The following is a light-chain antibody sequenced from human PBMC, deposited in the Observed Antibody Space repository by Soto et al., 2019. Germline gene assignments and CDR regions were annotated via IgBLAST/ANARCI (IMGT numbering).Light chain of an antibody. J-gene: IGLJ1*01. CDR3: SSYTSSSTLYV. CDR2: EVS. CDR1: SSDVGGYNY. Sequence: VLTQPASVSGSPGQSITISCTGTSSDVGGYNYVSWYQQHPGKAPKLMIYEVSNRPSGVSNRFSGSTSGNTASLTISGLQAEDEADYYCSSYTSSSTLYVFGTGTKVTVL. V-gene: IGLV2-14*01.